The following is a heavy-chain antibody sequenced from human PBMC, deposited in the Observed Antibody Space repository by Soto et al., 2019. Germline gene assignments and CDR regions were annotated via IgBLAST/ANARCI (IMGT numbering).Heavy chain of an antibody. V-gene: IGHV3-15*07. D-gene: IGHD3-22*01. CDR1: GFACRNAC. Sequence: VGSLRLSCAGSGFACRNACINWVRQAPGKGLEWVGRIKSKALGGTTDFAAPVRGRFAITRDDSRNMAYMQMNSLNTEDTAVYYCTTDSYSTMIEVRFGYWGHGTLVTVS. CDR2: IKSKALGGTT. J-gene: IGHJ4*01. CDR3: TTDSYSTMIEVRFGY.